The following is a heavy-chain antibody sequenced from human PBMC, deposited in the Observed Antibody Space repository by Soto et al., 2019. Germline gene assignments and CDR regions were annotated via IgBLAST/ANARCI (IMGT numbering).Heavy chain of an antibody. CDR2: IWYDGSNK. D-gene: IGHD2-15*01. J-gene: IGHJ4*02. Sequence: PGGSLRLSCAASGFTFSSYDMHWVRQAPGKGLEWVAVIWYDGSNKYYADSVKGRFTISRDNSKNTLYLHMNSLRAEDTAVYYCASPYCSGGNCYSPLDYWGQGALVTVSS. V-gene: IGHV3-33*01. CDR1: GFTFSSYD. CDR3: ASPYCSGGNCYSPLDY.